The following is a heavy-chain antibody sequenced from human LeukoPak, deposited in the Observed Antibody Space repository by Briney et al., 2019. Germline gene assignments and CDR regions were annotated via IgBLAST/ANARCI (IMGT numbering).Heavy chain of an antibody. CDR1: RGTFSSYA. J-gene: IGHJ4*02. CDR2: IIPIFGTA. V-gene: IGHV1-69*05. CDR3: AREAYYDSSGSYYFDY. Sequence: SVKVSCKASRGTFSSYAISWVRQAPGQGLEWMGGIIPIFGTANYAQKFQGRVTITTDESTSTAYMELSSLRSEDTAVHYCAREAYYDSSGSYYFDYWGQGTLVTVSS. D-gene: IGHD3-22*01.